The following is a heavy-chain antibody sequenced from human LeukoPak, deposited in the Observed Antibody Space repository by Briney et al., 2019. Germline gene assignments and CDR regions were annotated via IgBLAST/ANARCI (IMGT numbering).Heavy chain of an antibody. CDR2: IYTSGST. V-gene: IGHV4-4*07. CDR3: LGIAVAGTEY. Sequence: SETLSLTCTVSGGSISSYYWSWIRQPAGKGLEWIGRIYTSGSTNYNPSFKSRVTMSVDTSKNQFSLKLSSVTAADTAVYYCLGIAVAGTEYWGQGTLVTVSS. CDR1: GGSISSYY. J-gene: IGHJ4*02. D-gene: IGHD6-19*01.